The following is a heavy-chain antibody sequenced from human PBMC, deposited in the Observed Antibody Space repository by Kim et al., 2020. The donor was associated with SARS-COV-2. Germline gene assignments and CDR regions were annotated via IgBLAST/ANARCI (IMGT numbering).Heavy chain of an antibody. V-gene: IGHV4-4*02. J-gene: IGHJ4*02. CDR1: GGSISSSNW. CDR2: IYHSGST. CDR3: ARAVGSGTHESYYFDY. Sequence: SETLSLTCAVSGGSISSSNWWSWVRQPPGKGLEWIGEIYHSGSTNYNPSLKSRVTISVDKSKNQFSLKLSSVTAADTAVYYCARAVGSGTHESYYFDYWGQGTLVTVSS. D-gene: IGHD3-10*01.